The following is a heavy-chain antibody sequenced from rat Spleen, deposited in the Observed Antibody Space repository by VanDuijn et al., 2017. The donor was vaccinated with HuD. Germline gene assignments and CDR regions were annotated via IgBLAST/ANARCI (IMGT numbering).Heavy chain of an antibody. V-gene: IGHV5S13*01. CDR1: GLNFSNYD. J-gene: IGHJ3*01. CDR2: ISTGGDNT. CDR3: ARHGGLRNWFAY. Sequence: EVQLVESGGGLVQPGRPLKISCTDSGLNFSNYDMAWVRQAPTKGLEWIASISTGGDNTYYRDSVKGRFTISRDDAKNTQCLQMDSLRSEDTATYYCARHGGLRNWFAYWGQGTLVTVSS. D-gene: IGHD1-11*01.